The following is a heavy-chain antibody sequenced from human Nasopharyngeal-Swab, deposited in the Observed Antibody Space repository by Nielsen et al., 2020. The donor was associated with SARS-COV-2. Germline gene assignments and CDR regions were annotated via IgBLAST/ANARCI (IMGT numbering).Heavy chain of an antibody. V-gene: IGHV3-9*01. CDR1: GFTFDDYA. Sequence: GGSLRLSCVASGFTFDDYAMHWVRQAPGKGLEWVSGISWNSGSVHSADSVKGRFTISRDNAKNSVFLQMDSLRSGDTATYYCVKADGAHSGNYGTSEQYFDYWGRGTPVTVSS. D-gene: IGHD3-22*01. J-gene: IGHJ4*02. CDR2: ISWNSGSV. CDR3: VKADGAHSGNYGTSEQYFDY.